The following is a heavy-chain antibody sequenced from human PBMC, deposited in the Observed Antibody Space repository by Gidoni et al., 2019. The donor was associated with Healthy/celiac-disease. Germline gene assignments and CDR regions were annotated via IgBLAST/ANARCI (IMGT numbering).Heavy chain of an antibody. CDR3: ATSDTMVQGVIIPADAFDI. CDR2: FDPEDGET. D-gene: IGHD3-10*01. Sequence: QVQLVQSGAEVKKPGASVKVSCKVSGYTLTELSMHWVRQAPGKGLEWMGGFDPEDGETIYAQKLQGRVTMTEDTSTDTAYMELSSLRSEDTAVYYCATSDTMVQGVIIPADAFDIWGQGTMVTVSS. J-gene: IGHJ3*02. V-gene: IGHV1-24*01. CDR1: GYTLTELS.